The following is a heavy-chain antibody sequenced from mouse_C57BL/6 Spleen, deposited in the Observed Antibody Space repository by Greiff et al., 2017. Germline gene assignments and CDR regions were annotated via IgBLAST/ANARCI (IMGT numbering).Heavy chain of an antibody. CDR3: ASDSSGWRYAMDY. Sequence: EVQLVESGGGLVQPGGSLKLSCAASGFTFSDYYMYWVRQTPEKRLEWVAYISNGGGSTYYPDTVKGRFTISRDNAKNTLYLQMSRLKSEDTAMYYCASDSSGWRYAMDYWGQGTSVTVSS. V-gene: IGHV5-12*01. D-gene: IGHD3-2*02. CDR1: GFTFSDYY. J-gene: IGHJ4*01. CDR2: ISNGGGST.